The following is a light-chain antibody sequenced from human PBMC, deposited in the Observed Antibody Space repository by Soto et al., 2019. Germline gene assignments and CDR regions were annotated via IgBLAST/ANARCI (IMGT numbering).Light chain of an antibody. CDR3: QQYDDVPFT. Sequence: DIQMTQSPSSLSASVGDRVTITCQASQDISNYLSWYQQKPGKAPKLLIYDAYILKTVVPSRFSGSGSGTDFSFTISGLQPEDIATYHCQQYDDVPFTFGGGTKVEIK. CDR1: QDISNY. CDR2: DAY. J-gene: IGKJ4*01. V-gene: IGKV1-33*01.